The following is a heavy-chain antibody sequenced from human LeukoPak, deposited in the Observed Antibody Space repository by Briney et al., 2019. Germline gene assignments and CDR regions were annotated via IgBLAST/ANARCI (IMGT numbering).Heavy chain of an antibody. CDR1: GFTFSGSA. CDR3: TRHADIVATKDFDY. Sequence: GGSLRLSCAASGFTFSGSAMHWVRQASGKGLEWVGRIRSKANSYATAYAASVKGRFTISRDDSKNTAYLQMNSLKTEDTAVYYCTRHADIVATKDFDYWGQGTLVTVSS. CDR2: IRSKANSYAT. J-gene: IGHJ4*02. V-gene: IGHV3-73*01. D-gene: IGHD5-12*01.